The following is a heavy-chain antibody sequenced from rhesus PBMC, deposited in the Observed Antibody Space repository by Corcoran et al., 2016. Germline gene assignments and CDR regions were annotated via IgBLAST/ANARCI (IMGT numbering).Heavy chain of an antibody. CDR2: INGKSGST. CDR3: ARAGNSGYSFDY. D-gene: IGHD5-24*01. CDR1: GAPISSYW. J-gene: IGHJ4*01. V-gene: IGHV4-80*01. Sequence: QVQLQESGPGLVKPSETLSLTCAVSGAPISSYWLYWIRQPPGKGLEWIGEINGKSGSTNYNPSLKSRVTISKDASKNQFSLKLSSVTAADTAMYYCARAGNSGYSFDYWGQGVLVTVSS.